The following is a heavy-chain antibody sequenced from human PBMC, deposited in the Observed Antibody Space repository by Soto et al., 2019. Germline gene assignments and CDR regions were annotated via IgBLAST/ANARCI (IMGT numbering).Heavy chain of an antibody. J-gene: IGHJ5*02. V-gene: IGHV3-30*18. Sequence: QVQLVESGGGAVQPGGSLRLSCAASGFTFSSYGMHWVRQAPGKGLEWVAVMSYDGSNEYYADSVKGRFTISRDNSKNPVNLQLNSLRAEDTAVYSGAEGWTRMVLVATQGLGPWGQGTLVSVSS. D-gene: IGHD5-12*01. CDR1: GFTFSSYG. CDR2: MSYDGSNE. CDR3: AEGWTRMVLVATQGLGP.